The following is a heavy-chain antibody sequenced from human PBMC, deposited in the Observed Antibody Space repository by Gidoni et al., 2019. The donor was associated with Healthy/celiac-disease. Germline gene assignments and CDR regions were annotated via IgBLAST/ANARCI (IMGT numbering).Heavy chain of an antibody. Sequence: EVQLVESGGGLVQPGGSLRLSCAASGFTFSSYWMSWVRQAPGKGLEWVANIKQDGSEKYYVDSVKGRFTISRDNAKNSLYLQMNSLRAEDTAVYYCAREVFDYYGSGSSFFDYWGQGTLVTVSS. J-gene: IGHJ4*02. V-gene: IGHV3-7*03. CDR2: IKQDGSEK. D-gene: IGHD3-10*01. CDR3: AREVFDYYGSGSSFFDY. CDR1: GFTFSSYW.